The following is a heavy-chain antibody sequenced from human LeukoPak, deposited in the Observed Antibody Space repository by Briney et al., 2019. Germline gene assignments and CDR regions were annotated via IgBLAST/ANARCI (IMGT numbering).Heavy chain of an antibody. J-gene: IGHJ3*02. Sequence: GGSLRLSCAASGFTLSSYWMSWVRQAPGKGLEWVANIKQDGSEKYYVDSVKGRFSISRDNAKNSLYLQMNSVRAEDTAVYYCAYLNSHAFDIWGQGTVVTVSS. V-gene: IGHV3-7*01. D-gene: IGHD1-7*01. CDR1: GFTLSSYW. CDR2: IKQDGSEK. CDR3: AYLNSHAFDI.